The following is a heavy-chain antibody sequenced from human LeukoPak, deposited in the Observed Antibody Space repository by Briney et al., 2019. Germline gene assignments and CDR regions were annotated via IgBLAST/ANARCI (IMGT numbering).Heavy chain of an antibody. J-gene: IGHJ5*02. CDR3: ARGGSHCSSTSCYFGGHQNWFDP. Sequence: SETLSLTCTVSGGSISSYYWSWIRQPAGKGLEWIGRIYTSGSTNYNPSLKSRVTMSVDTSKNQFSLKLSSVTAADTAVYYCARGGSHCSSTSCYFGGHQNWFDPWGQGTLVTVSS. CDR1: GGSISSYY. V-gene: IGHV4-4*07. D-gene: IGHD2-2*01. CDR2: IYTSGST.